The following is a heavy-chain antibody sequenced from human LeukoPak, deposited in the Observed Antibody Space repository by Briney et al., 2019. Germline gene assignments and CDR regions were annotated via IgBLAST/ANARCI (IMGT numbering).Heavy chain of an antibody. V-gene: IGHV3-30*18. CDR2: ISYDGSNK. D-gene: IGHD2-15*01. Sequence: PGGSLRLSCAASGFTFSSYGMHWVRQAPGKGLEWVAVISYDGSNKYYADSVKGRFTISRDNSKNTLYLQMNSLRAEDTAVYYCAKLLGYCSGGSCYSDDAFDIWGQGTMVTVSS. J-gene: IGHJ3*02. CDR3: AKLLGYCSGGSCYSDDAFDI. CDR1: GFTFSSYG.